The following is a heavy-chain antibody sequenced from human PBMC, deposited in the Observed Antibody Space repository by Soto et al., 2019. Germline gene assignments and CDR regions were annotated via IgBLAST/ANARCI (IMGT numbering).Heavy chain of an antibody. V-gene: IGHV4-4*02. CDR1: GGSISSDYW. D-gene: IGHD6-13*01. J-gene: IGHJ4*01. CDR3: ATVLSSGWYRFDY. CDR2: MYHSGST. Sequence: SETLSLTCAVSGGSISSDYWWTWVRQPPGKGLEWIAEMYHSGSTNYNPSLKSRVTISVAKSRNQISLKMSSVTAADTTVYYCATVLSSGWYRFDYWGQGTLVTVSS.